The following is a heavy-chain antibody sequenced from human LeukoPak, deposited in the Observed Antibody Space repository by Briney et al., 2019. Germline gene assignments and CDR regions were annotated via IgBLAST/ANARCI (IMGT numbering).Heavy chain of an antibody. V-gene: IGHV3-23*01. CDR1: GGTFSSYA. J-gene: IGHJ4*02. CDR3: AKGGG. Sequence: VASVKVSCKASGGTFSSYAMSWVRQAPGKGLEWVSAISGSGGSTYYADSVKGRFTISRDNSKNTLYLQMNSLRAEDTAVYYCAKGGGWGQGTLVTVSS. D-gene: IGHD3-16*01. CDR2: ISGSGGST.